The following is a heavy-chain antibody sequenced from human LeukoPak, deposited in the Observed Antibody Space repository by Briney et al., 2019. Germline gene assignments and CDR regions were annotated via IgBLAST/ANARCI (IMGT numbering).Heavy chain of an antibody. J-gene: IGHJ4*02. CDR1: GFTFSSYA. V-gene: IGHV3-23*01. Sequence: GGSLRLSCAASGFTFSSYAMSWVRQAPGKGLEWGSAISGSGRSTYYADSVKGRFTISRDNSKNTLYLQMNSLRAEDTAVYYCAKVGGPWWDTTCFDYWGQGTLVTVSS. D-gene: IGHD1-26*01. CDR3: AKVGGPWWDTTCFDY. CDR2: ISGSGRST.